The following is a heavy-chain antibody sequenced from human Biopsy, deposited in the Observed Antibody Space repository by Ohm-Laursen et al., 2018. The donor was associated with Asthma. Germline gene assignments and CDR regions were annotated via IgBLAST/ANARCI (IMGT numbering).Heavy chain of an antibody. Sequence: SDTLSLTCDVYPGSLSGFFWTWIRPSPGKGLEWIGETNERGVTNNNPSLKSRVIISIDTYWNRVSLKLTSVTAADTAVYYCARGPELDVWGQGTTVTVSS. J-gene: IGHJ6*02. CDR3: ARGPELDV. CDR1: PGSLSGFF. CDR2: TNERGVT. V-gene: IGHV4-34*01.